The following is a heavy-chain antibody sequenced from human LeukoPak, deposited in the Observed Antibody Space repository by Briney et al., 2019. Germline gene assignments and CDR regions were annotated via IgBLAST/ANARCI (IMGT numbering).Heavy chain of an antibody. CDR1: GYSISSGYY. CDR3: ASTNCGSVSCYGANWFDP. CDR2: IHHSGST. D-gene: IGHD2-2*01. V-gene: IGHV4-38-2*01. Sequence: TSETLSLTCAVSGYSISSGYYWGWVRQPPGKGLEWIGSIHHSGSTYYNPSLKSRVTISVDTSKNQFSLKLSSVTAADTAVYYCASTNCGSVSCYGANWFDPWGQGTLVTVSS. J-gene: IGHJ5*02.